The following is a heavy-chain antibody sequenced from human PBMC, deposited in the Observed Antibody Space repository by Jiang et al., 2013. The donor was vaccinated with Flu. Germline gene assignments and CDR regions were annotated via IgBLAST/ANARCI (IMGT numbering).Heavy chain of an antibody. CDR3: TRGIKGWYQLTRMDV. D-gene: IGHD2-15*01. CDR2: IDDSGSP. J-gene: IGHJ6*04. Sequence: QVQLQESGPGLLKPSETLSLTCAVYGGSFSNYCWTWIRQSPGKGLEWIGEIDDSGSPSYNPSLRSRVTISVDTSKNQFSLKLSSVTAADTAVYYCTRGIKGWYQLTRMDVWGKGTTVTVSS. V-gene: IGHV4-34*01. CDR1: GGSFSNYC.